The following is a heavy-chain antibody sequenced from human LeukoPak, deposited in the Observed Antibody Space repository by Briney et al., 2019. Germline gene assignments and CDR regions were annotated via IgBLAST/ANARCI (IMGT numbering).Heavy chain of an antibody. D-gene: IGHD6-19*01. CDR1: GFTFSSYA. CDR3: ARDWGSGWYFDY. J-gene: IGHJ4*02. Sequence: GGSLRLSCGASGFTFSSYAMSWVRQAPGKGLEWVSLVSDSGGSTYYADSVRGRFTISRDNSKSTLYLQMNSLRVEDTAVYYCARDWGSGWYFDYWGQGTQVTVSS. V-gene: IGHV3-23*01. CDR2: VSDSGGST.